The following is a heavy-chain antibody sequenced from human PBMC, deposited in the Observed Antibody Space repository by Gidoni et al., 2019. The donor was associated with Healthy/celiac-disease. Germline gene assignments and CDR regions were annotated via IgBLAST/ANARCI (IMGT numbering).Heavy chain of an antibody. V-gene: IGHV4-34*01. Sequence: QVQLQQWGAGLLKPSETLSLTCAVYGGSFSGYYWSWIRQPPGKGLEWIGEINHSGSTNYNPSLKSRVTISVDTSKNQFSLKLSSVTAADTAVYYCARGAGRPQNVDYWGQGTLVTVSS. D-gene: IGHD6-13*01. CDR2: INHSGST. CDR3: ARGAGRPQNVDY. J-gene: IGHJ4*02. CDR1: GGSFSGYY.